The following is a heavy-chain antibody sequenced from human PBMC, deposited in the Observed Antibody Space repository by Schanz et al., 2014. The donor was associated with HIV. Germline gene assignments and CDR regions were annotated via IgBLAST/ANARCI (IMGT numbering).Heavy chain of an antibody. CDR3: AREDCSGGSCFSNYYYAMDV. CDR2: IWYDGSIK. V-gene: IGHV3-33*08. J-gene: IGHJ6*02. CDR1: GFIFSSYG. Sequence: QVQLVESGGGLVKPGGSLRLSCRTSGFIFSSYGMHWVRQAPGKGLEWVAVIWYDGSIKYYADSVKGRFTISRDDSKNTLYLQMNSLRAGDTAVYYCAREDCSGGSCFSNYYYAMDVWGQGTTVTVSS. D-gene: IGHD2-15*01.